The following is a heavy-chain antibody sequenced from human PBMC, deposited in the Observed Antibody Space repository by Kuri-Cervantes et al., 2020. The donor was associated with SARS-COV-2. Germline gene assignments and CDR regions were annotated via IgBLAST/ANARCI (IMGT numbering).Heavy chain of an antibody. V-gene: IGHV4-59*02. Sequence: GSLRLSCSVSGGTVRGYYWSWVRQFPGKGLEWIGYIYYTGTNNYNPSLKSRLTMTVDTAKDQLSLKLSSVTAADTAVYYCARDSAGYYDYNRHGMDVWGHGTTVTVSS. CDR1: GGTVRGYY. CDR3: ARDSAGYYDYNRHGMDV. CDR2: IYYTGTN. D-gene: IGHD3-22*01. J-gene: IGHJ6*02.